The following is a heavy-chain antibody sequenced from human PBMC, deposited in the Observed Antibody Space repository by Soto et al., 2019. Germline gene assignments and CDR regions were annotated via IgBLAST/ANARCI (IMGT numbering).Heavy chain of an antibody. CDR1: GYTFTSYD. CDR3: AGNGGSWSALSDYEYGMAV. V-gene: IGHV1-8*01. J-gene: IGHJ6*02. CDR2: INPNTGNT. D-gene: IGHD6-13*01. Sequence: QVQLVQSGAEAQKPGASVKVSCKASGYTFTSYDSNWARQATGQAPEWVGWINPNTGNTGYAQNSQATDTMTRNTCISTASMGVSSLKSDITVVLSCAGNGGSWSALSDYEYGMAVWGQGTMVNVSS.